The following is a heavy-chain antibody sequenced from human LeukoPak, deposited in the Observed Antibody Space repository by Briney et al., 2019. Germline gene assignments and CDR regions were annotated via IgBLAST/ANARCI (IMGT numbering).Heavy chain of an antibody. J-gene: IGHJ4*02. CDR3: ARSYDTNFDY. D-gene: IGHD3-3*01. CDR2: IYFSGST. V-gene: IGHV4-59*01. CDR1: GGSIRSYY. Sequence: SETLSLTCTVSGGSIRSYYWSWIRQPPGKGLEWIGYIYFSGSTSYNPSLKSRVTISVDRSKNQFSLKLSSVAAADTAVYYCARSYDTNFDYWGQGTLATVSS.